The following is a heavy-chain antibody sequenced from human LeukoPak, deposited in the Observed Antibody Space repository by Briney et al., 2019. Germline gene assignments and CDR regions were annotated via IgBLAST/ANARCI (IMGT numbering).Heavy chain of an antibody. CDR3: AREGRDSSGYPYGMDV. V-gene: IGHV3-66*01. D-gene: IGHD3-22*01. Sequence: GGSLRLSCAASGLTVSRSYMGWVRQAPGKGLEWVSVFYSDGSIYYADSVKGRFTISRDNFKNTLYLQMRSLRGEDTAVYFCAREGRDSSGYPYGMDVWGQGTSVTVSS. CDR2: FYSDGSI. CDR1: GLTVSRSY. J-gene: IGHJ6*02.